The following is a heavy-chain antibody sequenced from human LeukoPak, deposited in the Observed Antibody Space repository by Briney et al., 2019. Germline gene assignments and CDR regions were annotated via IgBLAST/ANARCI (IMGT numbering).Heavy chain of an antibody. V-gene: IGHV3-23*01. CDR1: GFTFSSYA. J-gene: IGHJ4*02. D-gene: IGHD6-19*01. Sequence: GGSLRLSCAASGFTFSSYAMNWVRQAPGKGLEWVSGISGSGGTTYYADSVKGRFTISRDNFKNTLYLQMNSLRAEDTAVYYCAKGASSGWPYYFDYWGQGTLVTVSS. CDR2: ISGSGGTT. CDR3: AKGASSGWPYYFDY.